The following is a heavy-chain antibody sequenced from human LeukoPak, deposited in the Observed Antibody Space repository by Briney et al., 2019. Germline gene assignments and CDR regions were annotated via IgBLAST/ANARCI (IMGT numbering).Heavy chain of an antibody. J-gene: IGHJ5*02. CDR3: ARDSMIDGGNWFDP. CDR1: GYSISSGYY. CDR2: IYHSGST. V-gene: IGHV4-38-2*02. D-gene: IGHD3-22*01. Sequence: SETLSLTCIVSGYSISSGYYWGWIRQPPGKGLEWIGSIYHSGSTYYNPSLKSRVTISVDTSKNQFSLKLSSVTAADTAVYYCARDSMIDGGNWFDPWGQGTLVTVSS.